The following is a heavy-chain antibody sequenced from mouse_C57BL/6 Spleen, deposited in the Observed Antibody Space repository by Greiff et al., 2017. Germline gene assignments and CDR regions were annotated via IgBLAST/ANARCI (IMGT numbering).Heavy chain of an antibody. V-gene: IGHV3-6*01. CDR1: GYSITSGYY. J-gene: IGHJ2*01. CDR3: SRDQGTVVATNFDY. D-gene: IGHD1-1*01. Sequence: EVKLMESGPGLVKPSQSLSLTCSVTGYSITSGYYWNWIRQFPGNKLEWTGYISYDGSNNYNPSLKNRISITRDTSKNQFFLKLNSVTTEDTATYYCSRDQGTVVATNFDYWGQGTTLTVSS. CDR2: ISYDGSN.